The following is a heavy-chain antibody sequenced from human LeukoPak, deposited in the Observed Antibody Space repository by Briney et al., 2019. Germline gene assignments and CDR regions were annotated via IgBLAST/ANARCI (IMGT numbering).Heavy chain of an antibody. CDR2: IYHSGST. J-gene: IGHJ5*02. V-gene: IGHV4-38-2*02. CDR3: ARSGTPYYDFWSGYYVGWLRNWFDP. D-gene: IGHD3-3*01. Sequence: SETLSLTCTVSGYSINSGFYWGWIRQPPGKGLEWIGSIYHSGSTHYKSSLKSRVTISVDTSKNQFSLKLSSVTAADTAVYYCARSGTPYYDFWSGYYVGWLRNWFDPWGQGTLVTVSS. CDR1: GYSINSGFY.